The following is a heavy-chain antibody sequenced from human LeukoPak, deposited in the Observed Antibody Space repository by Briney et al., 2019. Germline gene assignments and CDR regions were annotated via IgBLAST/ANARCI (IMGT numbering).Heavy chain of an antibody. CDR2: ISGRGGST. Sequence: GGSLRLSCADSGFTFSGYAMSWVRQAPGEGLEWVSAISGRGGSTYYADSVKGRFTLSRDNSKNTLFLQINSLRADDTAVYYCAKSVYNYGGDFDYWGQGSLVTVSS. CDR3: AKSVYNYGGDFDY. CDR1: GFTFSGYA. D-gene: IGHD5-18*01. J-gene: IGHJ4*02. V-gene: IGHV3-23*01.